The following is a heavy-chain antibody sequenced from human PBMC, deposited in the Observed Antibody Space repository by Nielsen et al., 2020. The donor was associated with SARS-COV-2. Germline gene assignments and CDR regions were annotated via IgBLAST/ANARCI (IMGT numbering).Heavy chain of an antibody. CDR3: ARSEMATTHYFDY. CDR1: GYSFTSYW. CDR2: IYPGDSDT. D-gene: IGHD5-24*01. Sequence: GGSLRLSCKGSGYSFTSYWIGWVRQMPGKGLEWMGIIYPGDSDTRYSPSFQGQVTISADKSISTAYLQWSSLKASDTAMYYCARSEMATTHYFDYWGQGTLVTVSS. V-gene: IGHV5-51*01. J-gene: IGHJ4*02.